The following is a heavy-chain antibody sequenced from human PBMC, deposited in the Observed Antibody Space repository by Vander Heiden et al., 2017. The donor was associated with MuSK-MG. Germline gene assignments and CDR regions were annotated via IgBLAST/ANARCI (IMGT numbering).Heavy chain of an antibody. D-gene: IGHD5-12*01. Sequence: QVQLQESGPGLVKPSETLSLTCTVSGGSISSYYWSWIRQPPGKGLEWIGYIYYSGRTNYNPSLKRRVTISVDTSKNQFALKLSSVTAADTAVYYCARVVATEPYYYYGMDVWGQGTTVTVSS. CDR2: IYYSGRT. CDR1: GGSISSYY. J-gene: IGHJ6*02. V-gene: IGHV4-59*01. CDR3: ARVVATEPYYYYGMDV.